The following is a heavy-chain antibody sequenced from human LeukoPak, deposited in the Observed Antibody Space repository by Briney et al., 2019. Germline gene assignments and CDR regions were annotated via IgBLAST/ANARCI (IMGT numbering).Heavy chain of an antibody. V-gene: IGHV1-8*03. CDR3: ARVYSSGWYSVGYYYYYYMDV. Sequence: GASVKVSCKASGYTFTSYDINWVRQATGQGLEWMGWMNPNSGNTGYAQKFQGRVTITRNTSISTAYMELSSLRSEDTAVYYCARVYSSGWYSVGYYYYYYMDVWGKGTTVTVSS. CDR2: MNPNSGNT. J-gene: IGHJ6*03. D-gene: IGHD6-19*01. CDR1: GYTFTSYD.